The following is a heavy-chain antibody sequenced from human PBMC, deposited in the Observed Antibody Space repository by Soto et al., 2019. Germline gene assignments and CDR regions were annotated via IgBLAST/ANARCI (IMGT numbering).Heavy chain of an antibody. J-gene: IGHJ4*02. Sequence: QVQLVQSGAEVKKPGSSVKVSCKASGGTFSSYSINWVRQAPGQGLEWMGEIIPIFGTANYAQKFQGRVTITADESKRTAYMELSSLISEDTAVYYGAREGGRHSGGIDYWGQGTLVTISS. V-gene: IGHV1-69*01. CDR2: IIPIFGTA. CDR1: GGTFSSYS. D-gene: IGHD1-26*01. CDR3: AREGGRHSGGIDY.